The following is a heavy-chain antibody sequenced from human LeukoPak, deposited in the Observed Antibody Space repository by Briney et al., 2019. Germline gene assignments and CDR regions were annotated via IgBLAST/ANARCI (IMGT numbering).Heavy chain of an antibody. D-gene: IGHD2-15*01. J-gene: IGHJ5*02. CDR1: GYTFTSYY. CDR3: ARVPSYCSGGNCYSYNWFDP. CDR2: INPSGGST. Sequence: GASVKVSCKASGYTFTSYYMHWVRQAPGQGLEWMGIINPSGGSTSYAQKLQGRVTMTTDTSTSTAYMDLRSLRSDDTAIYYCARVPSYCSGGNCYSYNWFDPGGQGPLVPVPS. V-gene: IGHV1-46*01.